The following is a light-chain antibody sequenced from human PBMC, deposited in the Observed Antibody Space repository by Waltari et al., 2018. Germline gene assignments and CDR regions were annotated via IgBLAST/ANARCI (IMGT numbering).Light chain of an antibody. V-gene: IGKV1-12*01. CDR3: QQAHSWPLA. CDR1: QGLSGC. J-gene: IGKJ4*01. CDR2: SAS. Sequence: DIQMTQSPSSVSASVGDSVTITCRASQGLSGCLAWYQQKPGKAPKHLVNSASTLQRGGPSRFSGSGSGTEYTLTISSLLPEDFATYFCQQAHSWPLAFGGGTEV.